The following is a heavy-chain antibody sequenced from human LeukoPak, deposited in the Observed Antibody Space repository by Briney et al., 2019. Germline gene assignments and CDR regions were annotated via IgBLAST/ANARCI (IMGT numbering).Heavy chain of an antibody. CDR3: ASSGSYRFDY. V-gene: IGHV3-7*03. J-gene: IGHJ4*02. D-gene: IGHD1-26*01. Sequence: GGSLRLSCAASGFTFSSYWMSWVRQAPGKGLEWVANIKEDGSEKYYVDSVRGRFPISRDNARNSLYLQMNSLRAEDTAVYYCASSGSYRFDYWGQGTLVTVSS. CDR2: IKEDGSEK. CDR1: GFTFSSYW.